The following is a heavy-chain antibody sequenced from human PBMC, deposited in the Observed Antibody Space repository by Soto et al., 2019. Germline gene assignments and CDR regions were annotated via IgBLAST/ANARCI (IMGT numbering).Heavy chain of an antibody. CDR3: ARDRYDFWSGYYNPSYYYYMDV. D-gene: IGHD3-3*01. Sequence: PSATLSLTCTVSGGSISSYYWSWIRQPPGKGLEWIGYIYYSGSTNYNPSLKSRVTISVDTSKNQFSLKLSSVTAADTAVYYCARDRYDFWSGYYNPSYYYYMDVWGKGTTVTVSS. CDR2: IYYSGST. J-gene: IGHJ6*03. V-gene: IGHV4-59*01. CDR1: GGSISSYY.